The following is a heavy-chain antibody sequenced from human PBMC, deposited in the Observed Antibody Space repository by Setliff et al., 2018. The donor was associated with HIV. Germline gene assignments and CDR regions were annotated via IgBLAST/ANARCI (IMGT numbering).Heavy chain of an antibody. Sequence: LSLTCAVSGGSISRSNWWSWVRQPPGKGLEWIGEIYHSGNTNYNPSLKSRVTVSVDKSMNQFSLKLSSVTAADTAVYYCARRGGSFPHDAFDIWGQGTMVTVSS. CDR2: IYHSGNT. CDR1: GGSISRSNW. V-gene: IGHV4-4*02. J-gene: IGHJ3*02. CDR3: ARRGGSFPHDAFDI. D-gene: IGHD1-26*01.